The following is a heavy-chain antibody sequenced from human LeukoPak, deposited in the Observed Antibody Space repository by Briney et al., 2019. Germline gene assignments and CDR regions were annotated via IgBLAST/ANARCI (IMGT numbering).Heavy chain of an antibody. D-gene: IGHD3-3*01. CDR3: ARDRPYYDFWSGYYDYWFDP. J-gene: IGHJ5*02. Sequence: SETLSLTCTVSGGPISRHYWSWIRQPPGKGLEWIGYIYYRGSTNYNPSLKSLVTLSVHPSKNQFSLKISSVTAAATAVYYCARDRPYYDFWSGYYDYWFDPWGQGTLVTVSS. V-gene: IGHV4-59*11. CDR2: IYYRGST. CDR1: GGPISRHY.